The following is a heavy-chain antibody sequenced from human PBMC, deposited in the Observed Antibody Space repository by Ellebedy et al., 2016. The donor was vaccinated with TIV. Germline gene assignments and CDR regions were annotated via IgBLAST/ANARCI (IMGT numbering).Heavy chain of an antibody. Sequence: SETLSLXCAVYGGSFSGYYWSWIRQPPGKRLEWIGEINHSGSTNYNPSLKSRVTMSVDTSKNQFSLKLSSVTAADTAVYYCARSRVLLWFGEFGYWGQGTLVTVSS. V-gene: IGHV4-34*01. J-gene: IGHJ4*02. D-gene: IGHD3-10*01. CDR2: INHSGST. CDR3: ARSRVLLWFGEFGY. CDR1: GGSFSGYY.